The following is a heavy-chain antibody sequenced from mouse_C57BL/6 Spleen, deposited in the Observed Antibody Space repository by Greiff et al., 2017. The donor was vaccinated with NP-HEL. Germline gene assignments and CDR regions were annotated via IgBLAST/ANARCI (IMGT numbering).Heavy chain of an antibody. D-gene: IGHD2-4*01. V-gene: IGHV3-6*01. CDR1: GYSITSGYY. CDR3: SSYDYPYYYAMDY. J-gene: IGHJ4*01. Sequence: ESGPGLVKPSPSLSLTCSVTGYSITSGYYWNWIRQFPGNHLEWMGYISYDGSNNYNPSLKNRTTITRDTSKNQFFLKLNSVTTEDTATYYCSSYDYPYYYAMDYWGQGTSVTVSS. CDR2: ISYDGSN.